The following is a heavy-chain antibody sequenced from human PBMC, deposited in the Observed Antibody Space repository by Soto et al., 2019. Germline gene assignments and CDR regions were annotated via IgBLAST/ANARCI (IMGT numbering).Heavy chain of an antibody. V-gene: IGHV3-48*02. J-gene: IGHJ4*02. D-gene: IGHD6-19*01. CDR3: ARDRSSGWYEFDY. Sequence: PGGSLRLSCAASGFTFSSYSMNWVRQAPGKGLEWVSYISSSSTIYYADSVKGRFTISRDNAKNSLYLQMNSLRDEDTAVYYCARDRSSGWYEFDYWGQGTLVTVSS. CDR1: GFTFSSYS. CDR2: ISSSSTI.